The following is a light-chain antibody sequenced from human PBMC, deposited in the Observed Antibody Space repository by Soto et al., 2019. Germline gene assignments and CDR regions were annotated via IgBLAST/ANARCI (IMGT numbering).Light chain of an antibody. Sequence: DIQMTQSPSILSASVGDRVTITCRASQSISNWLAWYQQKPGRAPKVLIYDASSLQSGVPSRFSGSGSGAEFTLTIISLQPGDIATYYCQQYKSYSYTFGQGTNLEI. CDR3: QQYKSYSYT. J-gene: IGKJ2*01. CDR1: QSISNW. V-gene: IGKV1-5*01. CDR2: DAS.